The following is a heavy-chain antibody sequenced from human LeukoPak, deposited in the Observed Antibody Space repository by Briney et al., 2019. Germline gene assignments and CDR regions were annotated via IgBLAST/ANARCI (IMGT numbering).Heavy chain of an antibody. CDR2: ISAHNGYT. J-gene: IGHJ4*02. CDR1: GYNFATYL. CDR3: ARGDYYDSSGYDY. V-gene: IGHV1-18*01. Sequence: ASVKVSCTASGYNFATYLITWVRQAPGQGLEWVGRISAHNGYTKYAQHLQGRVTLTADSSTSTVYMELKSLTSDDTAIYYCARGDYYDSSGYDYWGQGTLVTVSS. D-gene: IGHD3-22*01.